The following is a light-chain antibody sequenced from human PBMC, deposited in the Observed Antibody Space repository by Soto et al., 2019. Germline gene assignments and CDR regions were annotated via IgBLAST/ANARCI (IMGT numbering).Light chain of an antibody. J-gene: IGLJ2*01. CDR3: SSYTSSSTHVV. CDR2: EVS. CDR1: SSDVGGYNY. V-gene: IGLV2-14*01. Sequence: QSALTQPASVSGSPGQSITISCTGTSSDVGGYNYVSWYQQHPGKAPKLMIYEVSNRPSGVSNRFSGSKSGNTASLTISGLQAEDEADYSCSSYTSSSTHVVFGGVTKLNVL.